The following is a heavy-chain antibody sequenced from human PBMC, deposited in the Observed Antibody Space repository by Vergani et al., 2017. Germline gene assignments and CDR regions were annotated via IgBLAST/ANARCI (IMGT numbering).Heavy chain of an antibody. D-gene: IGHD5-24*01. J-gene: IGHJ4*02. V-gene: IGHV3-30-3*01. Sequence: VQLVESGGGLIQPGGSLRLSCAASGFTFSSYAMHWVRQAPGKGLEWVAVISYDGSNKYYADSVKRRFTISRDNSKNTLYLQMNSLRAEDTAVYYCARRVGGRRDGYNKAEPRLDYWGQGTLVTVSS. CDR2: ISYDGSNK. CDR3: ARRVGGRRDGYNKAEPRLDY. CDR1: GFTFSSYA.